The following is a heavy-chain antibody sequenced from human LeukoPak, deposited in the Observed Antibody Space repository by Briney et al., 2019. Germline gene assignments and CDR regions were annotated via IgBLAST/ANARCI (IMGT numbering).Heavy chain of an antibody. CDR1: GESFSGYY. Sequence: SETVSLTCAVYGESFSGYYWSWIRQPPGKGLEWIGEINHSGSTNYNPSLKSRVTISVDTSKNQFSLKLSSVTAADTAVYYCASGSLSWPRGYYYYYGMDVWGQGTTATVSS. CDR3: ASGSLSWPRGYYYYYGMDV. V-gene: IGHV4-34*01. J-gene: IGHJ6*02. CDR2: INHSGST. D-gene: IGHD6-13*01.